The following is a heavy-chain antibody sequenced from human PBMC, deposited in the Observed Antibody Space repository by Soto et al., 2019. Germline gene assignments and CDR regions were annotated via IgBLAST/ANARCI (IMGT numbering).Heavy chain of an antibody. CDR2: ISYDGSNN. J-gene: IGHJ3*02. D-gene: IGHD2-2*01. V-gene: IGHV3-30*18. CDR1: GFTFSSYG. CDR3: AKEYAHAFDS. Sequence: GGSLRLSCAASGFTFSSYGMHWVRQAPGKGLEWVAVISYDGSNNYYADSVKGRFTISRDNSKNTLYLQMNSLRAEDTAVYYCAKEYAHAFDSWGQGTMVTVS.